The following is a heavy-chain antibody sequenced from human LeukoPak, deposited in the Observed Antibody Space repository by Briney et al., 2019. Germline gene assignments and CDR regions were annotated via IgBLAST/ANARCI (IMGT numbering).Heavy chain of an antibody. Sequence: GASVKVSCKASGYTFTSYDINWVRQATGQGLEWMGWMNPNSGNTGYAQKFQGRVTMTRNTSISTAYMEPSSLRSEDTAVYYCARGGDYDFWSGYYGSGNWFDPWGQGTLVTVSS. J-gene: IGHJ5*02. D-gene: IGHD3-3*01. CDR1: GYTFTSYD. CDR2: MNPNSGNT. V-gene: IGHV1-8*01. CDR3: ARGGDYDFWSGYYGSGNWFDP.